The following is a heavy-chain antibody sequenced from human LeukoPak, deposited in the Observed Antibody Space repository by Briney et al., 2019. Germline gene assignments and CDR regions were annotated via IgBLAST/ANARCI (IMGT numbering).Heavy chain of an antibody. D-gene: IGHD3-3*01. V-gene: IGHV4-59*01. CDR3: ARGISITALYYFDY. CDR2: IYYSGST. Sequence: SETLSLTCTVSGGSISSYYWSWIRQPPGKGLEWIGCIYYSGSTNYNPSLKSRVTISVDTSKNQFSLKLSSVTAADTAVYYCARGISITALYYFDYWGQGTLVTVSS. CDR1: GGSISSYY. J-gene: IGHJ4*02.